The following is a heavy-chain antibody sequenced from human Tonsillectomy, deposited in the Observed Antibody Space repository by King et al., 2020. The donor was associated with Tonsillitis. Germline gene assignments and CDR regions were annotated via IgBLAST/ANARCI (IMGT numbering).Heavy chain of an antibody. Sequence: VQLVESGGGLVLPGGSLRLSCAASGLTFSSYWMSWVRQAPGKGLEWVANIKQDGSEKYYVDSVKGRFTISRDNANNSVYLQMNSLRAEDTAVYYCASRGGLPTGAFDIWGQGTMVTVSS. D-gene: IGHD3-10*01. CDR1: GLTFSSYW. CDR3: ASRGGLPTGAFDI. CDR2: IKQDGSEK. J-gene: IGHJ3*02. V-gene: IGHV3-7*03.